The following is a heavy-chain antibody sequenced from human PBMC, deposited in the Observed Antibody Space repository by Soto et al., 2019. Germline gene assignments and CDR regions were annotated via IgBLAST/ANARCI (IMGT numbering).Heavy chain of an antibody. D-gene: IGHD6-13*01. Sequence: GGPLRLSCAAAGFTFSSYSMNWVRKAPGKGLEWVSYISSSSSTIYYADSVKGRFTISRDNAKNSLYLQMNSLRDEDTAVYYCAREGDSSSWYLLGYYYYGMDVWGQGTTVTVSS. CDR3: AREGDSSSWYLLGYYYYGMDV. CDR2: ISSSSSTI. J-gene: IGHJ6*02. CDR1: GFTFSSYS. V-gene: IGHV3-48*02.